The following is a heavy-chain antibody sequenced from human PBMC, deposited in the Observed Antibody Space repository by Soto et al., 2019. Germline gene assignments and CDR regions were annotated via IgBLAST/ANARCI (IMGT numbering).Heavy chain of an antibody. J-gene: IGHJ4*02. CDR2: ISNTSSYS. D-gene: IGHD2-2*01. V-gene: IGHV3-11*06. CDR1: GFTFNDYY. Sequence: WGTLRLSCAASGFTFNDYYNNCIRQGPAKGLQWVSYISNTSSYSNYEDSVKGRFTISSDNAKRSLYLQRNSLRAEDTDVYYCARSALKRTSRSDYWGKGTLVTSPQ. CDR3: ARSALKRTSRSDY.